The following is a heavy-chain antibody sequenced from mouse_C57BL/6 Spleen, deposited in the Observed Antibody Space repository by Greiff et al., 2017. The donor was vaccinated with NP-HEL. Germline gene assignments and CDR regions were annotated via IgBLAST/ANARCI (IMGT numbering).Heavy chain of an antibody. J-gene: IGHJ2*01. CDR1: GFNIKDDY. D-gene: IGHD3-2*02. CDR2: IDPENGDT. Sequence: VQLQQSGAELVRPGASVKLSCTASGFNIKDDYMHWVKQRPEQGLEWIGWIDPENGDTEYASKFQGKATITADTSSNTAYLQLSSLTSEDTAVYYCTKRDSSGYRGYWGQGTTLTVSS. CDR3: TKRDSSGYRGY. V-gene: IGHV14-4*01.